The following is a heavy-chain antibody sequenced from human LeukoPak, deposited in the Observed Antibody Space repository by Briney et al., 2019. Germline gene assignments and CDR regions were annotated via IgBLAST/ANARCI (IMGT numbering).Heavy chain of an antibody. CDR1: GGSISSYY. D-gene: IGHD2-15*01. J-gene: IGHJ4*02. CDR3: ARESHRYCSGGSCKTLDY. CDR2: IYYSGST. V-gene: IGHV4-59*01. Sequence: PSETLSLTCTVSGGSISSYYWSWIRQPPGKGLEWIGYIYYSGSTNYNPSLKSRVTISVGTSKNQFSLKLSSVTAADTAVYYCARESHRYCSGGSCKTLDYWGQGTLVTVSS.